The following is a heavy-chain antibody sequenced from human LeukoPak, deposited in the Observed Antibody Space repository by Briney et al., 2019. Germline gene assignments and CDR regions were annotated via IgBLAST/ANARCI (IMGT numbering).Heavy chain of an antibody. V-gene: IGHV3-7*01. CDR3: AREHCISSTCYAFDI. J-gene: IGHJ3*02. CDR2: IKQDGSEK. CDR1: GFTFSSYY. D-gene: IGHD2-2*01. Sequence: GGSLRLSCAASGFTFSSYYISWVRQAPGKGLEWVANIKQDGSEKYYVDSVKGRFTISRDNAKNSLYLQMSSLRAEDTAMYFCAREHCISSTCYAFDIWGQGTMVTVSS.